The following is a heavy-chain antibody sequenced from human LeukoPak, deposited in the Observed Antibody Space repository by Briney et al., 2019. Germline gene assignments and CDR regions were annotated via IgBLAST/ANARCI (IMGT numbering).Heavy chain of an antibody. CDR1: GFTFSSYA. CDR3: AKDVSSSLDY. Sequence: GGSLRLSCAASGFTFSSYAMSWVRQAPGKGLEWVAFIRYDGSNKYYADSVKGRFTISRDNSKNTLYLQMNSLRAEDTAVYYCAKDVSSSLDYWGQGTLVTVSS. J-gene: IGHJ4*02. CDR2: IRYDGSNK. D-gene: IGHD6-13*01. V-gene: IGHV3-30*02.